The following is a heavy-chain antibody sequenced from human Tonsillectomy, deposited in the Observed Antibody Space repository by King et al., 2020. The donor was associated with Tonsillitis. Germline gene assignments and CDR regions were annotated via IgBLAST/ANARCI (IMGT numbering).Heavy chain of an antibody. CDR2: MNPNSGST. J-gene: IGHJ4*02. D-gene: IGHD1-1*01. V-gene: IGHV1-8*02. CDR1: GYTFTNNN. Sequence: QLVQSGAEVKKPGASVRVSCKASGYTFTNNNIAWVRQATGQGLEWMGWMNPNSGSTVYAQNFQGRVTTTRSTSISTAYMELNSLRSEDTAVYYCARNWNGFTFWGQGTLVTVSS. CDR3: ARNWNGFTF.